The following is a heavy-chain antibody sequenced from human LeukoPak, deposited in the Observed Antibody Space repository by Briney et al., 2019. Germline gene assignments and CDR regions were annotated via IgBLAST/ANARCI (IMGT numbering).Heavy chain of an antibody. J-gene: IGHJ5*02. CDR3: ARAGSSWLIDP. CDR2: ISGSGGST. CDR1: GFRVTNGY. V-gene: IGHV3-23*01. D-gene: IGHD6-13*01. Sequence: GGSLRLSCAVSGFRVTNGYMSWVRQAPGKGLEWVSAISGSGGSTYYADSVKGRFTISRDNSKNTLYLQMNSLRVEDTAVYYCARAGSSWLIDPWGQGTLVTVSS.